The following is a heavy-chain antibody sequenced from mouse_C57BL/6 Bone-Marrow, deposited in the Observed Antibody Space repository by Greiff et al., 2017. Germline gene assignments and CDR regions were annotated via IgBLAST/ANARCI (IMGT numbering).Heavy chain of an antibody. D-gene: IGHD1-1*01. CDR2: IDPSDNYT. Sequence: QVQLKQPGAELVMPGASVKLSCKASGYTFTSYWMHWVKQRPGQGLEWIGEIDPSDNYTNYNHKFKGKSTLTVDKSSSTAYMQLSSLTSEDSAVYYCARDYGSSYVSMDYWGQGTSVTVSS. J-gene: IGHJ4*01. CDR1: GYTFTSYW. V-gene: IGHV1-69*01. CDR3: ARDYGSSYVSMDY.